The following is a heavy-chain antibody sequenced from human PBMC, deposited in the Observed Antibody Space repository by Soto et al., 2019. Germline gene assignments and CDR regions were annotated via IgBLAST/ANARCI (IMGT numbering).Heavy chain of an antibody. CDR3: ARQGRTSASSDF. D-gene: IGHD2-21*01. CDR1: GGSISSGGYS. V-gene: IGHV4-30-2*01. Sequence: SETLSLTCAVSGGSISSGGYSWSWIRQPPGKGLEWIGYIYHSGSTYYNPSLKSRVTISADTSISTAYLQWSSLKTSDSGMYYCARQGRTSASSDFWGQGTLVTVSS. CDR2: IYHSGST. J-gene: IGHJ4*02.